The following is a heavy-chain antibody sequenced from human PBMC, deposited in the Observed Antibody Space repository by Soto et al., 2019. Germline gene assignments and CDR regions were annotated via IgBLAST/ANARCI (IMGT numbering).Heavy chain of an antibody. D-gene: IGHD3-16*01. CDR3: TTIRLGPHDY. J-gene: IGHJ4*02. CDR2: ISYDGNNK. V-gene: IGHV3-30-3*01. CDR1: GFTFSSYA. Sequence: QVQLVESGGGVVQPGRSLRLSCAASGFTFSSYAMHWVRQAPGKGLEWVAVISYDGNNKYYADSVKGRFTISRDNSKNTLYLQMNSLRTEDTAVYYCTTIRLGPHDYWGQGTLVTVSS.